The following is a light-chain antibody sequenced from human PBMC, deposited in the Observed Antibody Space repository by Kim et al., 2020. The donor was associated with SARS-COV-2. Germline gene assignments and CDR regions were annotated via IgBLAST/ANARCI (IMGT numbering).Light chain of an antibody. J-gene: IGLJ2*01. Sequence: SFKLTCTLSSGHSSYAIAWHQQQPEKGPRYLMKLNSDGSHSKGDGIPDRFSGSSSGAERYLTISSLQSEDEADYYCQTWGTGIHVVFGGGTQLTVL. V-gene: IGLV4-69*01. CDR1: SGHSSYA. CDR2: LNSDGSH. CDR3: QTWGTGIHVV.